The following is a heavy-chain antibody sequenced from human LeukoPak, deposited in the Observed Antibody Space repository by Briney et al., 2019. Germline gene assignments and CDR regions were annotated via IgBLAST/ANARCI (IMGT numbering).Heavy chain of an antibody. V-gene: IGHV3-64*04. J-gene: IGHJ5*02. CDR1: GFTFSSYA. CDR2: ISSNGGST. CDR3: ARDLKLWFGEFPSGNWFDP. D-gene: IGHD3-10*01. Sequence: PGGSLRLSCSASGFTFSSYAMHWVRQAPGKGLEYVSAISSNGGSTYYADSVKGRFTISRDNSKNTLYLQMNSLRAEDTAVYYCARDLKLWFGEFPSGNWFDPWGQGTLVTVSS.